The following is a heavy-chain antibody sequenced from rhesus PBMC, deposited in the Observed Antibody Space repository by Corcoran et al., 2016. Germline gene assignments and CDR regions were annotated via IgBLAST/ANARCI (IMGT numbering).Heavy chain of an antibody. CDR2: IYGSGGGT. Sequence: QVQLQESGPGLVKPSETLSLTCAVSGGSISDDYYWSWIRQPPGKGLEWIGYIYGSGGGTNYKPSLKNRVTSSIDTSKNQFSLKLSSVTAADTAVYYCARDLSGSYPYFDYWGQGVLVTVSS. CDR1: GGSISDDYY. CDR3: ARDLSGSYPYFDY. D-gene: IGHD1-44*02. J-gene: IGHJ4*01. V-gene: IGHV4-106*01.